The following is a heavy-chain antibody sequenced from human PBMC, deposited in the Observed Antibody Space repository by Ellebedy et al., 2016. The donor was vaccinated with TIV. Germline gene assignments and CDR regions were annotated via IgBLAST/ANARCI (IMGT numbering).Heavy chain of an antibody. D-gene: IGHD2-15*01. J-gene: IGHJ4*02. CDR2: INPNSGGT. V-gene: IGHV1-2*02. Sequence: ASVKVSCKASGYTFTGYYMHWVRQAPGQGLEWMGWINPNSGGTNYAQKFQGRVTMTRDTSISTAYMELSRLRSDDTAVYYCARGGCSGGSCYQGDYWGQGTLVTVSS. CDR3: ARGGCSGGSCYQGDY. CDR1: GYTFTGYY.